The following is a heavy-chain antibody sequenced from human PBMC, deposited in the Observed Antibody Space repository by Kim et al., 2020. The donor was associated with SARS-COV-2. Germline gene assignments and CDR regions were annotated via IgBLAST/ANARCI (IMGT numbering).Heavy chain of an antibody. V-gene: IGHV3-66*01. Sequence: GGSLRLSCAASGFTVSSNYMSWVRQAPGKGLEWVSVIYSGGSTYYADSVKGRFTISRDNSKNTLYLQMNSLRAEDTAVYYCAREHVAGAFDIWGQGTMVTVSS. CDR3: AREHVAGAFDI. CDR2: IYSGGST. J-gene: IGHJ3*02. CDR1: GFTVSSNY. D-gene: IGHD2-21*01.